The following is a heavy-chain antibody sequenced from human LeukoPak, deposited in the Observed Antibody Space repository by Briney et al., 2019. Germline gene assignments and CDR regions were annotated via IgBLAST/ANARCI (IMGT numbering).Heavy chain of an antibody. CDR3: ARGPYCTNGVCYSGNWFDP. CDR1: GGSIRSHF. D-gene: IGHD2-8*01. J-gene: IGHJ5*02. Sequence: SETLSLTCTVSGGSIRSHFWSWVRQPPGKRVEWIGYIFHSGSTNYNPSLKSRVTISVDTSKNQFSLRLTSVTAADTAVYYCARGPYCTNGVCYSGNWFDPWGQGTLVTVSS. CDR2: IFHSGST. V-gene: IGHV4-59*11.